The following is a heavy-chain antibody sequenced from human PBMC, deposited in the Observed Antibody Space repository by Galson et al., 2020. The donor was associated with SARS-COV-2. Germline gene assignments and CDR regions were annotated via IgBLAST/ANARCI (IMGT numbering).Heavy chain of an antibody. Sequence: GGSLILSCAVSGFTFKDYWMSWVRQAPGKGLEWVANIKGDGSERNYVDSVKGRFSISRDNAANSLYLQMNSLRAEDTAVYYCTREGWQGGYWGQGTRVTVSS. CDR1: GFTFKDYW. D-gene: IGHD6-19*01. CDR2: IKGDGSER. V-gene: IGHV3-7*01. CDR3: TREGWQGGY. J-gene: IGHJ4*02.